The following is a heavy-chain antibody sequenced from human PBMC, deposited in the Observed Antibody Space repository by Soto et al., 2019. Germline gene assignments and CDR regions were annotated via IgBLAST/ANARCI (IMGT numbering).Heavy chain of an antibody. CDR1: GGSFSGYY. J-gene: IGHJ4*02. V-gene: IGHV4-34*01. Sequence: QVQLQQWGAGLLKPSETLSLTCAVYGGSFSGYYWSWIRQPPGKGLEWIGEINHSGSTNYNPSLKSRVTISVDTSKNQFSLMLSSVTAADTAVYYCARHNQAPFDYWGKGTLVTVSS. CDR3: ARHNQAPFDY. CDR2: INHSGST.